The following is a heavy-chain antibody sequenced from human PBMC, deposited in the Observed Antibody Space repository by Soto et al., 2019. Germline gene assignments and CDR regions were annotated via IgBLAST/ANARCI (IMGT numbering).Heavy chain of an antibody. CDR2: ITGSGRST. Sequence: EVQLLESGGDLVQPAGSLRLSCALSGFTFSNYAMNWVRQAPGKGLEWVSAITGSGRSTYYAESVKGRFTISRDNSKNTLYLQMNSLRAEDTAVYYCANYYGDYAGGEFFQHWGQGTLVTVSS. CDR3: ANYYGDYAGGEFFQH. J-gene: IGHJ1*01. D-gene: IGHD4-17*01. V-gene: IGHV3-23*01. CDR1: GFTFSNYA.